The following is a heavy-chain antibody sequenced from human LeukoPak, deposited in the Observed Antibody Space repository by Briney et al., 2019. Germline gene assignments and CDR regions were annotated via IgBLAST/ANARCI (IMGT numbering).Heavy chain of an antibody. CDR3: AREDSGWQDAFDI. Sequence: SETLSLTCTVSGGSISSYYWSWIRQPPGKGLEWIGYIYYSGSTNYNPSLKSRVTISVDTSKNQFSLKLSSVTAADTAVYYCAREDSGWQDAFDIWGQGTMVTVSS. CDR2: IYYSGST. V-gene: IGHV4-59*01. CDR1: GGSISSYY. J-gene: IGHJ3*02. D-gene: IGHD6-19*01.